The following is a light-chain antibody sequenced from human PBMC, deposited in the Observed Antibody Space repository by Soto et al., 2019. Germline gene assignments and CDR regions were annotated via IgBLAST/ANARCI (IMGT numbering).Light chain of an antibody. Sequence: QSVLTQPPSASGSPGQSVTISCTGTSSDVGNYNYVSWYQQYPGKAPKLMIYEVNKRPSGVPDRFSGSKSGNTASLTVSGLQAEYEADYYCTSYAAGKNVVFGGGTKLTVL. CDR2: EVN. J-gene: IGLJ2*01. CDR1: SSDVGNYNY. CDR3: TSYAAGKNVV. V-gene: IGLV2-8*01.